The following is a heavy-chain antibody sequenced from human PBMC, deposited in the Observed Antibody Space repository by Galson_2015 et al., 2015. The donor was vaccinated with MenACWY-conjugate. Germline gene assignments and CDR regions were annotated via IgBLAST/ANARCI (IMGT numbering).Heavy chain of an antibody. Sequence: ETLSLTCAVSGGSIHSENYFWGWIRQPPGEGLEWIGSIYYSGTTYYNPSLESRVTMSVDTSKNEFSLILTSVTAADTAVYYCARLPRGITFVVMAPWGQGTLVTVSS. CDR2: IYYSGTT. CDR3: ARLPRGITFVVMAP. CDR1: GGSIHSENYF. D-gene: IGHD2/OR15-2a*01. V-gene: IGHV4-39*01. J-gene: IGHJ5*02.